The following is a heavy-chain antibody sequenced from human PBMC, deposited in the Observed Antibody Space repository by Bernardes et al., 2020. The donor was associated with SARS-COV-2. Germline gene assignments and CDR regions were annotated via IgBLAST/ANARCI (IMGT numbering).Heavy chain of an antibody. D-gene: IGHD4-4*01. V-gene: IGHV1-2*02. CDR2: INPNSGGT. Sequence: ASVKVSCKASGYTFTGYYMRWVRQAPGQGLEWMGWINPNSGGTNYAQKFQGRVTMTRDTSISTAYMELSRLRSDDTAVYYCARGEGSNYAWGYYGMDVWGQGTTVTVSS. CDR3: ARGEGSNYAWGYYGMDV. J-gene: IGHJ6*02. CDR1: GYTFTGYY.